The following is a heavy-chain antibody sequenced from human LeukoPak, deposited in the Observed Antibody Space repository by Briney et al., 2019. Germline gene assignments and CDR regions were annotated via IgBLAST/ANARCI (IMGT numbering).Heavy chain of an antibody. Sequence: PGGSLRLSCAAPGFTFSSYSMNWVRQAPGKGLEWVSYISSSSSTIYYADSVKGRFTISRDNAKNSLYLQMNSLRDEDTAVYYCASSYYGSGSYDYWGQGTLVTVSS. CDR3: ASSYYGSGSYDY. V-gene: IGHV3-48*02. J-gene: IGHJ4*02. CDR2: ISSSSSTI. D-gene: IGHD3-10*01. CDR1: GFTFSSYS.